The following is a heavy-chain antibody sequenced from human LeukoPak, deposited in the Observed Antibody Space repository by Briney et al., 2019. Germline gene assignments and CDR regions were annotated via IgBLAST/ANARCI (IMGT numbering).Heavy chain of an antibody. CDR1: GFTFSSYK. CDR2: ISDSGSTT. J-gene: IGHJ4*02. Sequence: PGGSLRLSCAASGFTFSSYKMNWVRQAPGKGLEWVSYISDSGSTTYYTDSVKGRFTISRDNAKNSLYLQMSSLRAEDTAVYYCARDGSSYDILTGYYLYFFDYWGQGSLVTVSS. D-gene: IGHD3-9*01. CDR3: ARDGSSYDILTGYYLYFFDY. V-gene: IGHV3-48*03.